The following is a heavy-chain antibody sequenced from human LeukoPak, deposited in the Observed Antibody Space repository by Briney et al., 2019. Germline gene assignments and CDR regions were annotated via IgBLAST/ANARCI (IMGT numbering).Heavy chain of an antibody. J-gene: IGHJ6*02. CDR2: ISSSSSTI. CDR3: ARDTASPYYYGSGGYGMDV. Sequence: GGSLRLSCAASGFTVSSNYMSWVRQAPGKGLEWVSYISSSSSTIYYADSVKGRFTISRDNAKNSLYLQMNSLRAEDTALYHCARDTASPYYYGSGGYGMDVWGQGTTVTVSS. CDR1: GFTVSSNY. V-gene: IGHV3-48*04. D-gene: IGHD3-10*01.